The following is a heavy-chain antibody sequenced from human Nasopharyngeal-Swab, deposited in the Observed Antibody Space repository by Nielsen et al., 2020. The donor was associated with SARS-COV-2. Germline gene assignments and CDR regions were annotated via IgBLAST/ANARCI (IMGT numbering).Heavy chain of an antibody. Sequence: RQPPGKGLEWVSAISGSGGSTYYADSVKGRFTISRDNSKNTLYLQMNSLRAEDTAVYYCAKDGKRRGIAAAGTLYYYYGMDVWGRGTTVTVSS. CDR3: AKDGKRRGIAAAGTLYYYYGMDV. D-gene: IGHD6-13*01. J-gene: IGHJ6*02. CDR2: ISGSGGST. V-gene: IGHV3-23*01.